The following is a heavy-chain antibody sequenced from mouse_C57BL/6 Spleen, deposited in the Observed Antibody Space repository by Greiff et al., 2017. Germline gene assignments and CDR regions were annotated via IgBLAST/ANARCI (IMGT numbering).Heavy chain of an antibody. J-gene: IGHJ3*01. CDR1: GYSITSGYY. V-gene: IGHV3-6*01. CDR3: AREDYDWFAY. CDR2: ISYDGSN. D-gene: IGHD2-4*01. Sequence: ESGPGLVKPSQSLSLTCSVTGYSITSGYYWNWIRQFPGNKLEWMGYISYDGSNNYNPSFKNRIPITRDTSKNQFFLQLNSVTTEDTATYYCAREDYDWFAYWGQGTLVTVSA.